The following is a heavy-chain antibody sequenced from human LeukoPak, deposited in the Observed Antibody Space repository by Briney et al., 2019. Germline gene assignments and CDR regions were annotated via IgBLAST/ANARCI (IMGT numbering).Heavy chain of an antibody. CDR1: GGSFSGYY. V-gene: IGHV4-34*01. CDR2: INHSRST. Sequence: SETLSLTCAVYGGSFSGYYWSWIRQSPGKGLEWIGEINHSRSTNYNPSLRSRVTISLDTSRNQFSLKLNSVTAADTAVYYCARDLGIVLMVYASSWFDPWGQGTLVTVSS. D-gene: IGHD2-8*01. J-gene: IGHJ5*02. CDR3: ARDLGIVLMVYASSWFDP.